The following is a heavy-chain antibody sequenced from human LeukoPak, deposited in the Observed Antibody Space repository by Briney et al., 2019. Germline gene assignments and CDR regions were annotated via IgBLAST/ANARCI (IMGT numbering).Heavy chain of an antibody. CDR2: IYYSGSN. Sequence: SETLSLTCTVSGGSISSSSYYWGWIRQPPGKGLEWIGSIYYSGSNYYNPSLKSRVTISVDTSKNQFSLKLSSVTAADTAVYYCASENRYYFDYWGQGTLVTVSS. D-gene: IGHD1-14*01. V-gene: IGHV4-39*07. CDR3: ASENRYYFDY. J-gene: IGHJ4*02. CDR1: GGSISSSSYY.